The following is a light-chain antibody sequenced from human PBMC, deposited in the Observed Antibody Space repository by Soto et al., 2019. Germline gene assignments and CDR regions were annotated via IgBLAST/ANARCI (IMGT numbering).Light chain of an antibody. CDR3: AAWDDSRIVVL. Sequence: QSVLTQPPSTSGTARQRVTMSCSGSNSNIGTNTVYWYQQLPGTAPKLLIQSDNRRPSGVPDRFSASKSGTSASLAISGLQSEDEADYYCAAWDDSRIVVLFGGGTKLTVL. V-gene: IGLV1-44*01. J-gene: IGLJ2*01. CDR2: SDN. CDR1: NSNIGTNT.